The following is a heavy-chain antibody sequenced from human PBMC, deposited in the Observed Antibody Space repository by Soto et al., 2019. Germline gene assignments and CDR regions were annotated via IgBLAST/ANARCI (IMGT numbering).Heavy chain of an antibody. CDR2: IRNKANRYTT. CDR1: GFSFSDHY. Sequence: EMQLVESGGGLVRPGGSLRLSCAASGFSFSDHYMDWVRQAPGKGREWVGRIRNKANRYTTEYAASVKGRFTISRDDSKNSLYLQMNTLVTDATAIYFCTRDNPRAPGTRDYWGQGTLVSVSS. CDR3: TRDNPRAPGTRDY. V-gene: IGHV3-72*01. J-gene: IGHJ4*02. D-gene: IGHD6-13*01.